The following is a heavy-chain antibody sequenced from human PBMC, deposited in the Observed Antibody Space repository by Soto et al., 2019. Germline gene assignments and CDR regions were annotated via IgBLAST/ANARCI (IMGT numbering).Heavy chain of an antibody. CDR2: IGGSGASI. V-gene: IGHV3-23*01. D-gene: IGHD1-1*01. J-gene: IGHJ4*02. CDR1: GFPFSAFA. Sequence: LRLSCATSGFPFSAFAMNWVRHTPGKGLEWVSGIGGSGASIYYADSVKGWFTISRDKSKNTVYLQMNSLRVEDTAVYYCAKKVPGSNPLDSWGQGALVTVSS. CDR3: AKKVPGSNPLDS.